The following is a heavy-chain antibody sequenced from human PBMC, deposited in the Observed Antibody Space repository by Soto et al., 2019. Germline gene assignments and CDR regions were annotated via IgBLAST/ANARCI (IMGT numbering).Heavy chain of an antibody. V-gene: IGHV3-66*01. D-gene: IGHD3-10*02. CDR1: ALTASKNY. Sequence: EVQLVESGGGLVQPGGSLRLSCAGSALTASKNYMSWVRQPPGKGLEWVSVIYSGGTTYYADSVKDRFSISRDNSKSTLYLQIDNLTAVATAVYYCARGCSGSDWVYYGIDVWGQGTTVTVSS. CDR3: ARGCSGSDWVYYGIDV. CDR2: IYSGGTT. J-gene: IGHJ6*02.